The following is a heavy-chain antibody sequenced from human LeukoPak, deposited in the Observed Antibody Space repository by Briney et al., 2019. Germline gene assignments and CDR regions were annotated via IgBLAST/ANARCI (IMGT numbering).Heavy chain of an antibody. D-gene: IGHD5-18*01. CDR2: ISSSSSYI. CDR3: ARDLRSYGFRGDDAFDI. CDR1: GFTFSSYS. J-gene: IGHJ3*02. V-gene: IGHV3-21*01. Sequence: GGSLRLSCAASGFTFSSYSMNWVRQAPGKGLEWVSSISSSSSYIYYADSVKGRFTISRDNAKNSLYLQMNSLRAEDTAVYYCARDLRSYGFRGDDAFDIWGQGTMVTVSS.